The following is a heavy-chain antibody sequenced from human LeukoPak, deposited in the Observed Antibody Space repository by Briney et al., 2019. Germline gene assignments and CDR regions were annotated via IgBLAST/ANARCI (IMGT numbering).Heavy chain of an antibody. CDR2: INPNSGGT. Sequence: WASVKVSCKASGYTFISYGISWVRQAPGQGLEWMGWINPNSGGTNYAQKFQGRVTMTRDTSISTAYMELSRLRSDDTAVYYCARVPSPTIPAAYYFDYWGQGTLVTVSS. V-gene: IGHV1-2*02. D-gene: IGHD5-12*01. CDR1: GYTFISYG. J-gene: IGHJ4*02. CDR3: ARVPSPTIPAAYYFDY.